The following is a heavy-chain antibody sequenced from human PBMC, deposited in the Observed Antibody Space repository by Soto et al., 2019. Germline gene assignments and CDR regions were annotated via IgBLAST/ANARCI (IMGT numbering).Heavy chain of an antibody. Sequence: ASVTVSCKASGYTFTSYDINWVRQATGQGLEWMGWMNSNSGNTGYAQKFQGRVTMTRNTSISTAYMELSNLRPEDTAVYYCARGVTMVRGVISPVGMDVWGQGTTVTVSS. V-gene: IGHV1-8*01. D-gene: IGHD3-10*01. J-gene: IGHJ6*02. CDR2: MNSNSGNT. CDR1: GYTFTSYD. CDR3: ARGVTMVRGVISPVGMDV.